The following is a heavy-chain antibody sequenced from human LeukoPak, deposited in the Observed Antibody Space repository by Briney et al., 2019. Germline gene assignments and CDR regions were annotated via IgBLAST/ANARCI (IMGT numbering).Heavy chain of an antibody. Sequence: PGGSLRLSCAASGFTFSSFAMSWVRQAPGKGLEWVSGISGSGGRIYYSDSVKGRFTISRDNSKNTLYLQMNSLRAEDTAVYYCAKDPVAVAGPVYFDYWGQGTLVTVSS. CDR2: ISGSGGRI. J-gene: IGHJ4*02. D-gene: IGHD6-19*01. V-gene: IGHV3-23*01. CDR3: AKDPVAVAGPVYFDY. CDR1: GFTFSSFA.